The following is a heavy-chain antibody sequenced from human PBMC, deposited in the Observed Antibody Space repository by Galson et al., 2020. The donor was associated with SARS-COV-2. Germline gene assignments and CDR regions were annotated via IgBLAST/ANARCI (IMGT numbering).Heavy chain of an antibody. CDR2: IYYSGST. Sequence: SETLSLTCTVSGGSISSSSYYWGWIRQPPGKGLEWIGSIYYSGSTYYNPSLKSRVTISVDTSKNQFSLKLSSVTAADTAVYYCARHPGSLITIFGVVMGWFDPWGQGTLVTVSS. CDR1: GGSISSSSYY. D-gene: IGHD3-3*01. CDR3: ARHPGSLITIFGVVMGWFDP. V-gene: IGHV4-39*07. J-gene: IGHJ5*02.